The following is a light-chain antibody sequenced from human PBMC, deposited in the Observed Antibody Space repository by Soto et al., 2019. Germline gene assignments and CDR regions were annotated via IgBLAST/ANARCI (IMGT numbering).Light chain of an antibody. Sequence: QSALTPPASVSGSPGQSITISCTGTSSDVGSHNLVSWYRQYPGKAPKLMIYDGSERPSGVSNRFSASKSGNTASLTISGLQAEYEADYYCWSYAGADTWVFGGGTTLTVL. CDR2: DGS. CDR3: WSYAGADTWV. J-gene: IGLJ3*02. CDR1: SSDVGSHNL. V-gene: IGLV2-23*01.